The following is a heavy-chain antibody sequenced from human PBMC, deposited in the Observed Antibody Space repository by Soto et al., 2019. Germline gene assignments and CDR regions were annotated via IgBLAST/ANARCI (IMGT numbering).Heavy chain of an antibody. Sequence: SETLSRTCAVSGYSISRGYYWGCIRQPPGKGMEWIGIIYHSWSAYYNPSLKSPVTITVDTSKNQSSLKLSSVTAADTAVYYCARKMPFYGMDVWRQGTTVT. CDR2: IYHSWSA. CDR3: ARKMPFYGMDV. CDR1: GYSISRGYY. J-gene: IGHJ6*02. D-gene: IGHD2-2*01. V-gene: IGHV4-38-2*01.